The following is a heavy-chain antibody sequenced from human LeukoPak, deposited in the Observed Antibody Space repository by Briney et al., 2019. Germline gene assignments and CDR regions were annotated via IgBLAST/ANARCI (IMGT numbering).Heavy chain of an antibody. CDR1: GYTFTSYG. CDR2: ISAYNGNT. Sequence: PQASVKVSCKASGYTFTSYGISWVRQAPGQGLEWMGWISAYNGNTNYAQKLQGRVTMTTDTSTSTAYMELRSLRSDDTAVYYCARDRDYYDFWSVYQGEGLAYGMDVWGQGTTVTVSS. CDR3: ARDRDYYDFWSVYQGEGLAYGMDV. V-gene: IGHV1-18*01. D-gene: IGHD3-3*01. J-gene: IGHJ6*02.